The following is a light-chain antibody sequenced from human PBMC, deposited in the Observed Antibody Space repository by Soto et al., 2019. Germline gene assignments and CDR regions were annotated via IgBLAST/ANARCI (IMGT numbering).Light chain of an antibody. V-gene: IGKV1D-16*01. CDR2: ATS. CDR3: QQYSTYPIT. Sequence: DIQMTQSPSSLSASVGDRVTITCRASQSISTWLAWYQQKPGKAPKSLIYATSNLQSGVPSRFSGSGFGTEFTLTISSLQPEDFATYYCQQYSTYPITLGQGTKVDIK. CDR1: QSISTW. J-gene: IGKJ1*01.